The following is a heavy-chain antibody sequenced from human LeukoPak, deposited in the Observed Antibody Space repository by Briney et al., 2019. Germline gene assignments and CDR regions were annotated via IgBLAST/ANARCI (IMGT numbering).Heavy chain of an antibody. V-gene: IGHV4-59*01. J-gene: IGHJ4*02. CDR1: GGSISSYY. Sequence: SETLSLTCTVSGGSISSYYWSWIRQPPGKGLEWIGYIYYSGSTNYNPSLKSRVTISVDTSKNHFSLKLSSVTAADTAVYYCARGAYYYDSSGYCLDYWGQGTLVTVSS. CDR3: ARGAYYYDSSGYCLDY. CDR2: IYYSGST. D-gene: IGHD3-22*01.